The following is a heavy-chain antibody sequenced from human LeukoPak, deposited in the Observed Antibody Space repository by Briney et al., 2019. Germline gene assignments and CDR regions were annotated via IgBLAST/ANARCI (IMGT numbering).Heavy chain of an antibody. CDR1: GYSISSGYY. CDR2: IYHSGST. D-gene: IGHD6-6*01. CDR3: ARLPSYSSSSPFFDY. V-gene: IGHV4-38-2*01. J-gene: IGHJ4*02. Sequence: PSETLSLTCAVSGYSISSGYYWGWIRQPPGKGLEWIGSIYHSGSTYYNPSLKSRVTISVDTPKNQFSLKLSSVTAADTAVYYCARLPSYSSSSPFFDYWGQGTLVTVSS.